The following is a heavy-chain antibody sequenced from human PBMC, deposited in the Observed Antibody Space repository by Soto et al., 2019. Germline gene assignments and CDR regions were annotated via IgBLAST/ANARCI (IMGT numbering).Heavy chain of an antibody. V-gene: IGHV3-7*03. CDR3: ASEGGEYLQH. CDR1: GFTFSSYW. D-gene: IGHD1-26*01. CDR2: IKQDGSDR. Sequence: GGSLRPSCAASGFTFSSYWMSWVRQAPGKGLEWVAYIKQDGSDRQYGASVKGRFTISRDNAKNLLNLQMDSLRVEDTAVYYCASEGGEYLQHWGQGTLVTVSS. J-gene: IGHJ1*01.